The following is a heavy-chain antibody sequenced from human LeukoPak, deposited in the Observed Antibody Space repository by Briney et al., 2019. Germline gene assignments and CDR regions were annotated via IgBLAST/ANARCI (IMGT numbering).Heavy chain of an antibody. J-gene: IGHJ4*02. CDR1: GFIFSDHY. D-gene: IGHD3-22*01. V-gene: IGHV3-11*01. Sequence: GGSLRLSCVASGFIFSDHYMTWIRQAPGKGLEWVSYISSSGTTMYYADSVKARFTISRDNAKNSLYLQMNSLRAEDTAVYYCAKARNTHYYDTSGYYFDYWGQGSLVIVSS. CDR2: ISSSGTTM. CDR3: AKARNTHYYDTSGYYFDY.